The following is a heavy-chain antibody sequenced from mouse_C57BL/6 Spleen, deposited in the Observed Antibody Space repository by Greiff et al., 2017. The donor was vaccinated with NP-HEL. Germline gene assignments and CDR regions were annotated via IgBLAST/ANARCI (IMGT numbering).Heavy chain of an antibody. CDR3: ARPLHYYGSSHWYFDV. CDR2: ISSGGSYT. D-gene: IGHD1-1*01. V-gene: IGHV5-6*01. J-gene: IGHJ1*03. Sequence: EVQRVESGGDLVKPGGSLKLSCAASGFTFSSYGMSWVRQTPDKRLEWVATISSGGSYTYYPDSVKGRFTISRDNAKNTLYLQMSSLKSEDTSIYYWARPLHYYGSSHWYFDVWGTGTTVTVSS. CDR1: GFTFSSYG.